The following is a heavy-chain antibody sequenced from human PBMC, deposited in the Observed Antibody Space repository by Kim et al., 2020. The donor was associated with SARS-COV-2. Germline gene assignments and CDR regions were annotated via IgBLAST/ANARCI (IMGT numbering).Heavy chain of an antibody. CDR1: GYTFTSYY. Sequence: ASVKVSCKASGYTFTSYYMHWVRQAPGQGLEWMGIINPSGGSTSYAQKFQGRVTMTRDTSTSTVYMELSSLRSEDTAVYYCARDLGSGSYYFTPLYYFDYWGQGTLVTVSS. V-gene: IGHV1-46*01. D-gene: IGHD3-10*01. CDR2: INPSGGST. CDR3: ARDLGSGSYYFTPLYYFDY. J-gene: IGHJ4*02.